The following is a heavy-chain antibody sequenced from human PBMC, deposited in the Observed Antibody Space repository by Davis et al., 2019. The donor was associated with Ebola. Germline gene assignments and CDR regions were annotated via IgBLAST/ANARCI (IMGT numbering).Heavy chain of an antibody. D-gene: IGHD6-13*01. V-gene: IGHV3-74*01. CDR2: INSDGSST. Sequence: HTGGSLRLSCAASGFTFSSYWMHWVRQAPGKGLVWVSRINSDGSSTSYADSVKGRFTISRDNAKNSLYLQMNSLRAEDTALYYCAKDNQQLVHYYGMDVWGQGTTVTVSS. CDR1: GFTFSSYW. CDR3: AKDNQQLVHYYGMDV. J-gene: IGHJ6*02.